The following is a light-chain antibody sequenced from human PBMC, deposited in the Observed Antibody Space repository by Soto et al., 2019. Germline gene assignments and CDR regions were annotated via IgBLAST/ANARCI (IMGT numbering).Light chain of an antibody. V-gene: IGKV1-5*03. J-gene: IGKJ1*01. CDR3: QQYSYFAT. Sequence: DIQMTQSPSTLSASVGDRVTITCRASQSISSWLTWYQQKSGQAPKILIYKASIVESGVPSRFSGSGSGTEFTLTISSLQPDDSAAYDCQQYSYFATFGQGTRVEVK. CDR2: KAS. CDR1: QSISSW.